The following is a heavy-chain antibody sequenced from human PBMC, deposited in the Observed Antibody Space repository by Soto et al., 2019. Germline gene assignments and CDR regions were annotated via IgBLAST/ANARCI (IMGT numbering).Heavy chain of an antibody. V-gene: IGHV3-23*01. D-gene: IGHD3-22*01. CDR1: GFTFSSYA. J-gene: IGHJ4*02. CDR2: ISGSGGST. CDR3: AKDGGYYYDSSGYYIFDY. Sequence: GESLKISCAASGFTFSSYAMSWVRQAPGKGLEWVSAISGSGGSTYYADSVKGRFTISRDNSKNTLYLQMNSLRAEDTAVYYCAKDGGYYYDSSGYYIFDYWGQGTLVTVSS.